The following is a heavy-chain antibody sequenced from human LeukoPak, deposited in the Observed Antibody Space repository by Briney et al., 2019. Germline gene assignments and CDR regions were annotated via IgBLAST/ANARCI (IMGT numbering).Heavy chain of an antibody. CDR1: GYIFTDNY. Sequence: ASVKVSCKASGYIFTDNYMHWVRQTHGQRLEWIAWINPKTGDTAYAQRFQGRITVTSDTSINTAYMDLSSLTSDDTAVFYCARDLTATIDSSYWGQGTVVTVSS. CDR3: ARDLTATIDSSY. CDR2: INPKTGDT. V-gene: IGHV1-2*02. D-gene: IGHD4-11*01. J-gene: IGHJ4*02.